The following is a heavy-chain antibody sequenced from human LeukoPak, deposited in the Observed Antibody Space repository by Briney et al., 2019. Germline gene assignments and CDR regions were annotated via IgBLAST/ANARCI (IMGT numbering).Heavy chain of an antibody. V-gene: IGHV3-23*01. CDR2: ISGSGGST. J-gene: IGHJ4*02. D-gene: IGHD6-13*01. CDR1: GFTFSSYA. CDR3: TKGGDYSSSSPDY. Sequence: GGSLRLSCAASGFTFSSYAMSWVRQAPGKGLEWVSAISGSGGSTYYADSVKGRFTISRDNSKNTLYLQMNSLRSEDTAVYYCTKGGDYSSSSPDYWGQGTLVTVSS.